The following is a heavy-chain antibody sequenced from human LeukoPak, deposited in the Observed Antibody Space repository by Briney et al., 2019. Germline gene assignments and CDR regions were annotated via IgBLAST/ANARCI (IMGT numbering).Heavy chain of an antibody. D-gene: IGHD1-26*01. Sequence: SETLSLTCTVSGGSISSSSYYWGWIRQPPGKGLEWIGSIYYSGSTYYNPSLKSRVTISVDTSKNQFSLKLSSVTAADTAVYYCATSQGSGSYAGTFDYWGQGTLVTVSS. CDR1: GGSISSSSYY. CDR3: ATSQGSGSYAGTFDY. J-gene: IGHJ4*02. V-gene: IGHV4-39*07. CDR2: IYYSGST.